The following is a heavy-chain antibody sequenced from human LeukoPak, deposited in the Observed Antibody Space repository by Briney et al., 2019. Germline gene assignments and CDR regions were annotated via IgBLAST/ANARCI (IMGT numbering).Heavy chain of an antibody. J-gene: IGHJ4*02. D-gene: IGHD3-16*01. Sequence: PGGSLRLSCAASGFTFSSYEMNWVRQAPGKGLEWVAVISHDGNSKYYSDSVKGRFTVSRDNSKSTLFLQMNSLRAEDTAVYYCAILRLETQGAYWGQGTLVTVSP. CDR3: AILRLETQGAY. CDR1: GFTFSSYE. V-gene: IGHV3-30*03. CDR2: ISHDGNSK.